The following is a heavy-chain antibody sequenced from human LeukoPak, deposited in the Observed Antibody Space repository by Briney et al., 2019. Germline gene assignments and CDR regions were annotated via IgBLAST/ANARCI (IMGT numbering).Heavy chain of an antibody. CDR2: INHSGST. V-gene: IGHV4-34*01. CDR1: GGSFSGYY. Sequence: SETLSLTCAVYGGSFSGYYWSWIRQPPGKGLEWIGEINHSGSTNYNPSLNSRVTISVDTSKNQFSLKLSSVTAADTAVYYCARGNDRHTPSERGDCSGGSCSTETYYFDYWGQGTLVTVSS. CDR3: ARGNDRHTPSERGDCSGGSCSTETYYFDY. D-gene: IGHD2-15*01. J-gene: IGHJ4*02.